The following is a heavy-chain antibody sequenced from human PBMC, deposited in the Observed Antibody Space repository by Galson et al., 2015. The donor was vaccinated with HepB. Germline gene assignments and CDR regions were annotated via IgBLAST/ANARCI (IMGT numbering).Heavy chain of an antibody. D-gene: IGHD3-9*01. CDR1: GFTFSSYS. V-gene: IGHV3-21*01. Sequence: SLRLSCAAPGFTFSSYSMKWVRQAPGKGLEWVSSISSRSSYIFYADSVKGRFTISRDNAQNSLYLQMNSLRAEDTAIYYCARNRNYDILSGTDSWGQETLVAVSS. CDR2: ISSRSSYI. J-gene: IGHJ4*02. CDR3: ARNRNYDILSGTDS.